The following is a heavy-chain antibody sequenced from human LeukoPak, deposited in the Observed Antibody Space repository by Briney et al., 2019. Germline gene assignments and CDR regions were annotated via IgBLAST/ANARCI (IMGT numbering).Heavy chain of an antibody. Sequence: GGSLRLSCAASGFTFSSYAMSWVRQAPGKGLEWVSAISGSGGSTYYADSVKGRFTISRDNSKNTLYLQMNSLGAEDTAVYYCAKVMTRTMVRGVPPSDYWGQGTLVTVSS. J-gene: IGHJ4*02. V-gene: IGHV3-23*01. CDR3: AKVMTRTMVRGVPPSDY. CDR2: ISGSGGST. CDR1: GFTFSSYA. D-gene: IGHD3-10*01.